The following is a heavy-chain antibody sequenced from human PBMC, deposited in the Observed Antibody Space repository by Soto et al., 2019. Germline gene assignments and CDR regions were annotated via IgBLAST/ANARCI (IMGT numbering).Heavy chain of an antibody. Sequence: SVKVSCKASGGTFSSYAISWVRQAPGQGLEWMGGIIPIFGTANYAQKFQGRVTITADESTSTAYMELSSLRSEDTAVYYCARVYCISTSCYPNNNWFXPWGQGTLVTVSS. CDR2: IIPIFGTA. CDR1: GGTFSSYA. J-gene: IGHJ5*02. V-gene: IGHV1-69*13. D-gene: IGHD2-2*01. CDR3: ARVYCISTSCYPNNNWFXP.